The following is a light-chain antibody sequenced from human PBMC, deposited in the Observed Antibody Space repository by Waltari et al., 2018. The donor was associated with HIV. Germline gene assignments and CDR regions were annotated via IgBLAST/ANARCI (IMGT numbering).Light chain of an antibody. J-gene: IGLJ1*01. CDR3: AAWDVSLRGAYV. CDR2: RNN. CDR1: RSHFGSTY. V-gene: IGLV1-47*01. Sequence: QSVLTQPPSASGTPGQRVTISCSGARSHFGSTYVFWYQHLPGTAPKLLINRNNQRPSGVPERFSASKSGTSASLAISGLRSEDEADYYCAAWDVSLRGAYVFGTGTKVAVL.